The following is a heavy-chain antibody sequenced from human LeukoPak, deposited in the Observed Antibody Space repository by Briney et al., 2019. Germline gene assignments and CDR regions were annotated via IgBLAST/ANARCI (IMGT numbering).Heavy chain of an antibody. CDR1: GGSISSGSYY. CDR3: ARVQTTVDIVATTPPGGGWFDP. J-gene: IGHJ5*02. CDR2: IYTSGST. D-gene: IGHD5-12*01. V-gene: IGHV4-61*02. Sequence: SQTLSLICTVPGGSISSGSYYWSWIRQPAGNGLEWIGRIYTSGSTNYNPSLKSRVTISVDTSKNQFSLKLSSVTAADTAVYHCARVQTTVDIVATTPPGGGWFDPWGQGTLVTVSS.